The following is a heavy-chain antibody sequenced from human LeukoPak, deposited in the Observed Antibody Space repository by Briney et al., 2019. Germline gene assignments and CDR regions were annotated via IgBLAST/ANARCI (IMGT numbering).Heavy chain of an antibody. D-gene: IGHD2-2*01. Sequence: PSETLSLTCAVYGGSFSGYYWSWIRQPPGKRLEWIGEITYGGTTNYNPSLRSRVTMSVDTSKKQFSLKLTSVTAADTAVYYCVRGRYCSGATCYDWFDPWGPGTHVSVSS. CDR1: GGSFSGYY. CDR3: VRGRYCSGATCYDWFDP. J-gene: IGHJ5*02. V-gene: IGHV4-34*01. CDR2: ITYGGTT.